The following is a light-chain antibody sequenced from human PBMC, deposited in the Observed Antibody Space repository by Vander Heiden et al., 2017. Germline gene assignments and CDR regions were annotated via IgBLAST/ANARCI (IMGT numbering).Light chain of an antibody. Sequence: DIQMTQSPSTLSASVGDRVTITCRASQSISSWLAWYPQKPGKAPKLLIYDASSLESGVPSRFSGSGSGTEFTLTISSLQPEDFATYYCQQYNSYWTFGQGTKVEIK. V-gene: IGKV1-5*01. CDR3: QQYNSYWT. CDR2: DAS. CDR1: QSISSW. J-gene: IGKJ1*01.